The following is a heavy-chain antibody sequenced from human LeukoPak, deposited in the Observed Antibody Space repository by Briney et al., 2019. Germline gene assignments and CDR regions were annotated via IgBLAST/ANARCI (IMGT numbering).Heavy chain of an antibody. J-gene: IGHJ3*02. D-gene: IGHD3-9*01. CDR1: GGSISSYY. CDR2: IYYSGST. CDR3: ARGHYDILTGYYNGAFDI. Sequence: KPSETLSLTCTVSGGSISSYYWSWIRQPPGKGLEWIGYIYYSGSTNYNPSLKSRVTISVDTSKNQFSLKLSSVTAADTAVYYCARGHYDILTGYYNGAFDIWGQGTMVTVSS. V-gene: IGHV4-59*01.